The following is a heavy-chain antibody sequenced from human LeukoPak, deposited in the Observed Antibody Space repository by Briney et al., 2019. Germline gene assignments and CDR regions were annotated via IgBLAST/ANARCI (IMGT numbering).Heavy chain of an antibody. CDR3: ARDPYSGSYGHLYYYYMDV. J-gene: IGHJ6*03. CDR1: GFTSSTYW. CDR2: IIRDDNRT. Sequence: PGGSLRLSCAASGFTSSTYWMNRARQAPGKGLVWVSRIIRDDNRTNYADSVKGRFTISRDNDKNSLFLQVDSLRAEDTAVYYCARDPYSGSYGHLYYYYMDVWGEGTTVTISS. V-gene: IGHV3-74*01. D-gene: IGHD1-26*01.